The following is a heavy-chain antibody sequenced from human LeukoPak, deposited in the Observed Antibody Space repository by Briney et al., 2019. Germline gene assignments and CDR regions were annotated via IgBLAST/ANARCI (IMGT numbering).Heavy chain of an antibody. CDR1: GFTFSSYS. CDR2: IGSSSSTI. CDR3: ARVRGGTYDDY. J-gene: IGHJ4*02. D-gene: IGHD1-26*01. V-gene: IGHV3-48*02. Sequence: GGSLRLSCAASGFTFSSYSMNWVRQAPGKGLEWLSYIGSSSSTIYYADSVKGRFTISRDNAKNSLYLQVNSLRDEDTAVYYCARVRGGTYDDYWGQGTLVTVSS.